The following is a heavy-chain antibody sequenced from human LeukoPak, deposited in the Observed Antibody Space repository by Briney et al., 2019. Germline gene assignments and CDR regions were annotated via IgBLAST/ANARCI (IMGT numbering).Heavy chain of an antibody. D-gene: IGHD3-9*01. CDR3: AGGPRRLVTWYFDL. J-gene: IGHJ2*01. Sequence: GSLRLSCAASGFTFSSYGMHWVRQAPGKGLEWVAVIWYDGSNKYYADSVKGRFTISRDNSKNTLYLQMNSLRAEDTAVYYCAGGPRRLVTWYFDLWGRGTLVTVSS. V-gene: IGHV3-33*01. CDR1: GFTFSSYG. CDR2: IWYDGSNK.